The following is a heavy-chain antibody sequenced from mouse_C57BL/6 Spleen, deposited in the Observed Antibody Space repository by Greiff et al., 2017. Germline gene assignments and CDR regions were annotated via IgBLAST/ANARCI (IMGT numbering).Heavy chain of an antibody. V-gene: IGHV1-52*01. Sequence: QVQLQQPGAELVRPGSSVKLSCKASVYTFTSYWMHWVKQRPIQGLEWIGNIDPSDSETHYNQKFKDKATLTVDKSSSTAYMQLSSLTSEDSAVYYCARQGYYGNYEFAYWGQGTLVTVSA. D-gene: IGHD2-1*01. CDR2: IDPSDSET. CDR3: ARQGYYGNYEFAY. CDR1: VYTFTSYW. J-gene: IGHJ3*01.